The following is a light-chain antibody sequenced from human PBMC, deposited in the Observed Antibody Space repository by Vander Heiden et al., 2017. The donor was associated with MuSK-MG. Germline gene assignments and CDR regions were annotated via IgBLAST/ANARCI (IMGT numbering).Light chain of an antibody. CDR2: LGS. CDR1: QSLLHSNGYNY. CDR3: KQALQTLLT. Sequence: DIVMTQSPLSLPVTPGEPASTSCRSSQSLLHSNGYNYLDWYLQKPGQSPQLLIYLGSNRASGVPDRFSGSGSGTDFTLKISRVEAEDVGVYYCKQALQTLLTFGGGTKVEIK. V-gene: IGKV2-28*01. J-gene: IGKJ4*01.